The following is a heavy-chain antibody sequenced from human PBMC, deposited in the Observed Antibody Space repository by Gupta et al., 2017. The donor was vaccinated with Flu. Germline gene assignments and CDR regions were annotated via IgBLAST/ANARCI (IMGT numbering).Heavy chain of an antibody. CDR2: ISDNELFT. CDR3: AKVRGSNKWELIFDY. J-gene: IGHJ4*02. CDR1: GFTFSNHP. V-gene: IGHV3-23*01. Sequence: EVQLLESGGGLVQPGGSLRLSCEASGFTFSNHPMSWVRQTPEKGLEWVSSISDNELFTYYRDSVKGRFTISRDNSKNTLYLQMDILRAEDTALYYCAKVRGSNKWELIFDYWGQGTVVTVSS. D-gene: IGHD1-26*01.